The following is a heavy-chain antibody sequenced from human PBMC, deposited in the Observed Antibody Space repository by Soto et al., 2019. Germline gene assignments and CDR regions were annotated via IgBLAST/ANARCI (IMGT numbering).Heavy chain of an antibody. CDR3: ARDKPLRFLEWSHYYYYYYMDV. J-gene: IGHJ6*03. Sequence: SVKVSCKASGGTFSSYTISWVRQAPGQGLEWMGRIIPTLGIANYAQKFQGRVTITADKSTSTAYMELSSLRFEDTAVYYCARDKPLRFLEWSHYYYYYYMDVWGKGTTVTVSS. CDR2: IIPTLGIA. V-gene: IGHV1-69*04. D-gene: IGHD3-3*01. CDR1: GGTFSSYT.